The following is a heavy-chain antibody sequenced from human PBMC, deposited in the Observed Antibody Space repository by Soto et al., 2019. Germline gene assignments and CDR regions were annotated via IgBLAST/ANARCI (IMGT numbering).Heavy chain of an antibody. CDR3: GRGKGGTFLAY. CDR1: GGSINSGGYF. J-gene: IGHJ4*02. Sequence: SETLSLTCTVSGGSINSGGYFWTWIRQHPGKGLEWIGYMYNSGTTYYTSSLKSRVNISGDTSKNQFSLRLSSVTAADTAVYYGGRGKGGTFLAYWGQGSLVPVSS. V-gene: IGHV4-31*03. D-gene: IGHD3-16*01. CDR2: MYNSGTT.